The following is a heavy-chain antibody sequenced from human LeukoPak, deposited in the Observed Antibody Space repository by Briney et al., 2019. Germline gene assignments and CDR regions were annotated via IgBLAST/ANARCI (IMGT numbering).Heavy chain of an antibody. CDR1: GFTFSSYA. J-gene: IGHJ4*02. Sequence: GGSLRLSCAASGFTFSSYAMSWVRQAPGKGLEWVSAISGSGGSTYYADSVKGRFTISRDNSKNSLYLQMNSLRTEDTALYYCAKDITGGAYDFWSGYPDYWGQGTLVTVSS. CDR2: ISGSGGST. D-gene: IGHD3-3*01. CDR3: AKDITGGAYDFWSGYPDY. V-gene: IGHV3-23*01.